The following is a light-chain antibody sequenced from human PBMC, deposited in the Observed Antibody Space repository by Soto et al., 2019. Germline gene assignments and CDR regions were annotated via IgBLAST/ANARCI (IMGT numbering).Light chain of an antibody. CDR1: QSVTSN. V-gene: IGKV3-15*01. J-gene: IGKJ3*01. Sequence: EIVMTQSPATLSVSPGERATLSCRASQSVTSNLAWYQQKPGQAPRLLIYGASTRATGVPARFSGSGSGTEFTLTIGSLQSEDFGIYYCQQYNQWPLITVGPGTKVDIK. CDR2: GAS. CDR3: QQYNQWPLIT.